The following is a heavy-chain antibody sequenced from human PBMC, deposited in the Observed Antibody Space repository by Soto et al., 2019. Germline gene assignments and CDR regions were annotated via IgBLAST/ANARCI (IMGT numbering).Heavy chain of an antibody. D-gene: IGHD3-9*01. Sequence: QVQLVQSGAEVKKPGSSVKVSCKASGGTFSSYAISWVRHAPGQGLDWMGGIIPIFGTANYAQKFQGRVTITADESTSTAYMELSSLRSEDTAVYYCASLYYDILPGYYRDYFDYWGQGTLVTVSS. J-gene: IGHJ4*02. CDR2: IIPIFGTA. CDR1: GGTFSSYA. CDR3: ASLYYDILPGYYRDYFDY. V-gene: IGHV1-69*01.